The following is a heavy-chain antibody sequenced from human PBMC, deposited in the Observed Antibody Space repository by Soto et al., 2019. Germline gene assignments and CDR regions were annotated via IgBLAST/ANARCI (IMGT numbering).Heavy chain of an antibody. V-gene: IGHV3-23*01. J-gene: IGHJ6*02. D-gene: IGHD3-16*01. CDR1: GFTFSYYT. CDR3: AKGRGRARAYYYGMDV. Sequence: EVQLLDSGGGLVQPGGSLRLSCEASGFTFSYYTMSWVRQAPGKGLEWVSGISGGEGSTYYADSVKGRFTISRDSSKHTLYLQMNSLRDEDTAVYYCAKGRGRARAYYYGMDVWGQGTTVTVSS. CDR2: ISGGEGST.